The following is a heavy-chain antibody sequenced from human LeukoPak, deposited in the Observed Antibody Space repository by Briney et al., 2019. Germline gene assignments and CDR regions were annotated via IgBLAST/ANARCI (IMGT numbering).Heavy chain of an antibody. CDR1: GGTFSSYA. CDR2: IIPILGIA. Sequence: ASVKVSCKASGGTFSSYAISWVRQAPGQGLEWMGRIIPILGIANYAQKFQGRVTITADKSTSTAYMELSSLRSEDTAVYYCARERDDYVWGSYHYWGQGTLVTVSS. V-gene: IGHV1-69*04. J-gene: IGHJ4*02. D-gene: IGHD3-16*02. CDR3: ARERDDYVWGSYHY.